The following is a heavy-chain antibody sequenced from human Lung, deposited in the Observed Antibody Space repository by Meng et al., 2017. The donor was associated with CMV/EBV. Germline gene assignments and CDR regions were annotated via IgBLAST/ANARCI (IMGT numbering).Heavy chain of an antibody. V-gene: IGHV4-39*01. CDR2: IYYSGST. J-gene: IGHJ4*02. Sequence: SETLSLXCTVSGGSISSSSYYWGWIRQPPGKGLEWFGSIYYSGSTYYNPSLKSPVTISVDTSKNQFSLKLSSVTAADTAVYYYARLTIFGGVRYWGQGSLVTVSS. D-gene: IGHD3-3*01. CDR1: GGSISSSSYY. CDR3: ARLTIFGGVRY.